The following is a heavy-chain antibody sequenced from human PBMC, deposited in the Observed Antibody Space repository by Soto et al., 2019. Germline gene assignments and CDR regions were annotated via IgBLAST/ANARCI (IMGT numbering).Heavy chain of an antibody. V-gene: IGHV1-69*12. J-gene: IGHJ6*02. CDR3: ASRGITIFGVATGFSGMDV. CDR1: GGTFSSYA. CDR2: IIPIFGTA. Sequence: QVQLVQSGAEVKKPGSSVKVSCKASGGTFSSYAISWVRQAPGQGLEWMGGIIPIFGTANYAQKFQGRVTITADESTSTAYMELSSLRSEDTAVYYCASRGITIFGVATGFSGMDVWGQGTTVTVSS. D-gene: IGHD3-3*01.